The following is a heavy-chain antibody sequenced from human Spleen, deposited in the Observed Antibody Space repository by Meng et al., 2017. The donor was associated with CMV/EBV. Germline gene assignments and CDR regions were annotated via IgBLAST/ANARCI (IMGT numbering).Heavy chain of an antibody. CDR1: GFTFSSYG. J-gene: IGHJ6*02. CDR3: TSSTSHVDTAMVTDHGMDV. CDR2: ITSGGSVR. V-gene: IGHV3-48*03. D-gene: IGHD5-18*01. Sequence: GGPLRLSCAASGFTFSSYGMHWVRQAPGKGLEWVAYITSGGSVRYYADFVKGRFTVSRENAWNSLFLQMNSLRAEDTAEYYCTSSTSHVDTAMVTDHGMDVWGQGTTVTVSS.